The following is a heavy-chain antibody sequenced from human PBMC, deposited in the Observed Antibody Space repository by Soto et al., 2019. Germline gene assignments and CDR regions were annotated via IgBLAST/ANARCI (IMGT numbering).Heavy chain of an antibody. CDR3: ARELRFGEDYYGMDV. CDR1: GGSISSGGYY. V-gene: IGHV4-31*03. D-gene: IGHD3-10*01. J-gene: IGHJ6*02. Sequence: QVQLQESGPGLVKPSQTLSLTCTVSGGSISSGGYYWSWIRQHPGKGLEWIGYIYYSGSTYYNPSLKSRITISVDTSKNQFSLKLSSVTAADTAVYYCARELRFGEDYYGMDVWGQGTTVTVSS. CDR2: IYYSGST.